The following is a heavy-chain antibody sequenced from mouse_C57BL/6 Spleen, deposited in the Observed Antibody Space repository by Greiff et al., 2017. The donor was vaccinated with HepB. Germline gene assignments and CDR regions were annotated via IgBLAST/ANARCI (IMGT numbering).Heavy chain of an antibody. CDR1: GFTFTDYY. J-gene: IGHJ4*01. V-gene: IGHV7-3*01. CDR2: IRNKANGYTT. Sequence: EVQVVESGGGLVQPGGSLSLSCAASGFTFTDYYMSWVRQPPGKALEWLGFIRNKANGYTTEYSASVKGRFTISRDNSQSILYLQMNALRAEDSATYYCARSPSYYYGYYYAMDYWGQGTSVTVSS. CDR3: ARSPSYYYGYYYAMDY. D-gene: IGHD1-1*01.